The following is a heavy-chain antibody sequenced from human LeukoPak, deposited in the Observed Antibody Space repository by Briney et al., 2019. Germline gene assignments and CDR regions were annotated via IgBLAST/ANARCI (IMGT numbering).Heavy chain of an antibody. V-gene: IGHV4-38-2*02. CDR2: INHSGST. J-gene: IGHJ6*03. Sequence: SETLSLTCTVSGYSISSGYYWGWIRQPPGKGLEWIGSINHSGSTYYNPSLKSRVTISVDTSKNQFSLKLSSVTAADTAVYYCARERIRGRYMDVWGKGTTVTVSS. D-gene: IGHD2/OR15-2a*01. CDR3: ARERIRGRYMDV. CDR1: GYSISSGYY.